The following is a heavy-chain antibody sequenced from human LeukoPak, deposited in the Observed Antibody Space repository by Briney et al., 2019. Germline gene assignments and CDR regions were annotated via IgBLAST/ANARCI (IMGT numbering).Heavy chain of an antibody. CDR3: ASHSPPDENMGYGDAGY. V-gene: IGHV1-69*01. CDR1: GGTFSSYA. Sequence: SVKVPCKASGGTFSSYAISWVRQAPGQGLEWMGGIIPIFGTANYAQKFQGRVTITADESTSTAYMELSSLRSEDTAVYYCASHSPPDENMGYGDAGYWGQGTLVTVSS. J-gene: IGHJ4*02. CDR2: IIPIFGTA. D-gene: IGHD4-17*01.